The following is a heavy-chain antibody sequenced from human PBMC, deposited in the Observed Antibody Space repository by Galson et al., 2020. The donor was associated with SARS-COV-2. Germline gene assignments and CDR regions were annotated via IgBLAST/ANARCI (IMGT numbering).Heavy chain of an antibody. J-gene: IGHJ4*02. CDR2: IYRGGRT. CDR3: ARDLSKGERVFDS. D-gene: IGHD3-16*01. Sequence: GGSLRLSCAGSGFTVSSDYMGWVRQAPGKGLEWVSIIYRGGRTYYADSVKGRFTISRDNSKNTLDLQMNSLRAEDTAVYYCARDLSKGERVFDSWGQGTLVTVSS. V-gene: IGHV3-53*01. CDR1: GFTVSSDY.